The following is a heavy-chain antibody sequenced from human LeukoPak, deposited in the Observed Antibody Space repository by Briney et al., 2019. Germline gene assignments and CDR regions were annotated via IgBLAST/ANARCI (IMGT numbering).Heavy chain of an antibody. CDR1: GFTFSNFG. CDR2: IWYDGSNK. Sequence: PGGSLRLSCAASGFTFSNFGIHWVRQAPGKGLEWVAFIWYDGSNKFYADSVKGRFTISRDNSKSTLYLQMNSLRADDTAVYYCARGGSYYPDYWGQGTLVTVSS. J-gene: IGHJ4*02. CDR3: ARGGSYYPDY. D-gene: IGHD3-10*01. V-gene: IGHV3-33*01.